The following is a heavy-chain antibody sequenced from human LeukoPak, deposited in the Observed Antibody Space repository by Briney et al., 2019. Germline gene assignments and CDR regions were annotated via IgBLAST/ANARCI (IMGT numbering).Heavy chain of an antibody. D-gene: IGHD6-25*01. V-gene: IGHV3-74*01. J-gene: IGHJ4*02. CDR1: GFPFSNYW. CDR3: ARGRGHNEY. CDR2: INTDGSST. Sequence: GSLRLSCTVSGFPFSNYWMHWVRQAPGKGLVWVSRINTDGSSTSYADSLKGRFTISRDNAKNTLYLQMNSLRAEDTAVYYCARGRGHNEYWGQGALVTVSS.